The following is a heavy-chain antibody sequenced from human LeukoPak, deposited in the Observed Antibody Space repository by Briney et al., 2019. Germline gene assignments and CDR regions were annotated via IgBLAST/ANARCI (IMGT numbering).Heavy chain of an antibody. J-gene: IGHJ3*02. Sequence: GGSLRLSCAASGFTFSIYSMNWSPQPQGKGLKWSPSISSSSSYIYYADSVKGRFTISRDNAKNSLYLQMNSLRAEDTAVYYCARASIAARTDAFDIWGQGTMVTVSS. V-gene: IGHV3-21*01. CDR1: GFTFSIYS. D-gene: IGHD6-6*01. CDR2: ISSSSSYI. CDR3: ARASIAARTDAFDI.